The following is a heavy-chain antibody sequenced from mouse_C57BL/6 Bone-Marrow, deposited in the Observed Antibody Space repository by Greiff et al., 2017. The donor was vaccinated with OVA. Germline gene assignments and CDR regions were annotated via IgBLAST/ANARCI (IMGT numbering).Heavy chain of an antibody. CDR3: ARYYYGSSYVNY. V-gene: IGHV1-64*01. Sequence: QVQLQQPGAELVKPGASVKLSCKASGYTFTSYWMHWVKQRPGQGLEWIGMIHPNSGSTNYNEKFKSKATLTVDKSSSTAYMQLSSLTSEYSAVYYCARYYYGSSYVNYWGQGTTLTVSS. CDR1: GYTFTSYW. J-gene: IGHJ2*01. CDR2: IHPNSGST. D-gene: IGHD1-1*01.